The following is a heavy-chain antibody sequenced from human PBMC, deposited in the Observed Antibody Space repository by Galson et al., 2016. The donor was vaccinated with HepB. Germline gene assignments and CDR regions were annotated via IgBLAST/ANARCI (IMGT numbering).Heavy chain of an antibody. CDR2: IGGRGGGT. J-gene: IGHJ6*02. CDR3: AKNGESSTYHYLGMDV. D-gene: IGHD3-10*01. CDR1: QFTLRSYD. V-gene: IGHV3-23*01. Sequence: SLRLSCAVSQFTLRSYDMTWVRQGPGKGLEWVSSIGGRGGGTYYADSVKGRFTISRDNSKNTVYLQMDSLRVEDTAVYYCAKNGESSTYHYLGMDVWGQGTTVTVSS.